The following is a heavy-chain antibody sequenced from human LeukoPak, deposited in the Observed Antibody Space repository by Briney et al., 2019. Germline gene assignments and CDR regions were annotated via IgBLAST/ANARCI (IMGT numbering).Heavy chain of an antibody. V-gene: IGHV4-59*08. CDR2: VFASGST. Sequence: SETLSLTCGVSGGSVSGHYWSWVRQTPERGLEWLGFVFASGSTNYNPFFKSRVTMSADMSRNQFYLGLQSVSAADTGVYFCARHQHYGDYDYFDFWGQGTLVTVSS. CDR1: GGSVSGHY. CDR3: ARHQHYGDYDYFDF. J-gene: IGHJ4*02. D-gene: IGHD4-17*01.